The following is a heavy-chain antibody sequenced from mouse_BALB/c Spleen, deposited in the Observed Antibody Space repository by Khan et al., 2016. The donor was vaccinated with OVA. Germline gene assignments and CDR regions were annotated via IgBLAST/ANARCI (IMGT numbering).Heavy chain of an antibody. CDR1: GYQITSGYG. Sequence: EVQLQESDPGLVKPSQSLSLTSTVTGYQITSGYGWNWFRQFPGNKLEWMGNISYSGSTNYNPSLKSRISITRDTSKNQFFLQLNSVTTEDTATYYCARTARIKYWGQGTTLTVSS. D-gene: IGHD1-2*01. V-gene: IGHV3-2*02. J-gene: IGHJ2*01. CDR2: ISYSGST. CDR3: ARTARIKY.